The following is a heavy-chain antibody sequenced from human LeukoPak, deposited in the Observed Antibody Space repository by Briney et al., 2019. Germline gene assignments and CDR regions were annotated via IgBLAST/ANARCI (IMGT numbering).Heavy chain of an antibody. CDR2: IRSRDGIV. D-gene: IGHD2-15*01. J-gene: IGHJ4*02. Sequence: GGSLRLSCVASGFTFNAYSMNWARQAPGKGLEWISYIRSRDGIVSYADSVKGRFTASRDNAKNTWSLEMNSLRAEDTAVYYCVVGGSPGYWGQGTLVTVSS. CDR1: GFTFNAYS. CDR3: VVGGSPGY. V-gene: IGHV3-48*04.